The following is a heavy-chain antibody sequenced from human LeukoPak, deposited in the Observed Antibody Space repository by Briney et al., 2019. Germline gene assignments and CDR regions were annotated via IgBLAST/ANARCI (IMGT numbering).Heavy chain of an antibody. Sequence: SETLSPTCTVSGGSISSYYWSWIRQPPGKGLEWIGYIYYSGSTNYNPSLKSRVTISVDTSKNQFSLKLSSVTAADTAVYYCARGIYSSSPADLFDYWGQGTLVTVSS. D-gene: IGHD6-6*01. CDR2: IYYSGST. V-gene: IGHV4-59*01. J-gene: IGHJ4*02. CDR3: ARGIYSSSPADLFDY. CDR1: GGSISSYY.